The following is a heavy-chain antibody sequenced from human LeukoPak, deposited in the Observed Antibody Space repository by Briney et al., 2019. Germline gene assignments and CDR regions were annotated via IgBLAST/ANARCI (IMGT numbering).Heavy chain of an antibody. J-gene: IGHJ6*02. D-gene: IGHD2-2*02. CDR2: VKKDASEK. CDR3: ANPYCSSTSCHNYYYYYGMDV. Sequence: GGSLRLSCAASGFTFSNNWMTWVRQAPGKGLEWVASVKKDASEKYYVDSVKGRFTISRDNSKNTLYLQMNSLRAEDTAVYYCANPYCSSTSCHNYYYYYGMDVWGQGTTVTVSS. V-gene: IGHV3-7*03. CDR1: GFTFSNNW.